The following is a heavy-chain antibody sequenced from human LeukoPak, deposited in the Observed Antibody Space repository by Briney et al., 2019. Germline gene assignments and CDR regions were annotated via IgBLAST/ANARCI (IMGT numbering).Heavy chain of an antibody. V-gene: IGHV4-39*07. Sequence: SETLSLTCTVSGGSISSSSYYWGWIRQPPGKGLEWIGSIYYSGSTYYNPSLKSRVTISVDTSKNQFSLKLSSVTAADTAVYYCARVPGDSIAVAGWGIYFDYWGQGTLVTVSS. CDR3: ARVPGDSIAVAGWGIYFDY. J-gene: IGHJ4*02. CDR2: IYYSGST. D-gene: IGHD6-19*01. CDR1: GGSISSSSYY.